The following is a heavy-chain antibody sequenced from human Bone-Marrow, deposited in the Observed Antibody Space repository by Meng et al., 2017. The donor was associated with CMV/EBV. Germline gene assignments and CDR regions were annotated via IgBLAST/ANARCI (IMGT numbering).Heavy chain of an antibody. Sequence: GGSLRLSCAASGFTFSSYAMHWVRQAPGKGLEWVANIRFDGTNKYHADSVKGRFTLSRDNSKNTLYLQMNSLRAEDTAVYYCAKRGDSSGTYAMDVWGQGTTVTVSS. CDR1: GFTFSSYA. D-gene: IGHD3-22*01. V-gene: IGHV3-30*02. J-gene: IGHJ6*02. CDR3: AKRGDSSGTYAMDV. CDR2: IRFDGTNK.